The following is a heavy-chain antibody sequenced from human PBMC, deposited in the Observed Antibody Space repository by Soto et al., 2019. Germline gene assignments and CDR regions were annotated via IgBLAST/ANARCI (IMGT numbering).Heavy chain of an antibody. CDR1: GFTFSGSA. J-gene: IGHJ4*02. CDR3: TTEPGHY. Sequence: ESGGGLVQPGGSLKLSCAASGFTFSGSAMHWVRQASGKGLEWVGRIRTKVNSYATTYSASVKGRFTISRDDSKNTTYLQMNSLKTEDTAVYYCTTEPGHYWGQGTLVTVSS. CDR2: IRTKVNSYAT. V-gene: IGHV3-73*01. D-gene: IGHD3-10*01.